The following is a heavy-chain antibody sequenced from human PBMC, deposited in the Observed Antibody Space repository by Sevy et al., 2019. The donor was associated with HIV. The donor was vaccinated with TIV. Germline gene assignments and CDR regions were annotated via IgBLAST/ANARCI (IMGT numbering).Heavy chain of an antibody. J-gene: IGHJ4*02. CDR2: IYFTGNT. Sequence: SETLSLTCSVSGGSISSYFWPWVRQSPGRGLEWIGNIYFTGNTDYSPSLKSRVTLSLDTSKSQFSLTLKSVTAADTSIYFWARDSTTRPRVLDYWGQRTLVTVSS. CDR1: GGSISSYF. D-gene: IGHD1-1*01. V-gene: IGHV4-59*01. CDR3: ARDSTTRPRVLDY.